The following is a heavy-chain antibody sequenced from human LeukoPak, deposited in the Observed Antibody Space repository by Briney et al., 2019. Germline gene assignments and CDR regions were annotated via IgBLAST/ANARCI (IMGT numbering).Heavy chain of an antibody. Sequence: PGGSLRLSCAASGFTFSSYGMSWVRQAPGKGLEWVSAISGSGGSTYYADSVKGRFTISRDNSKNTLYLQMNSLRAEDTAVYYCAQKRNYGSGSYYQWGQGTLVTVSS. D-gene: IGHD3-10*01. CDR3: AQKRNYGSGSYYQ. J-gene: IGHJ4*02. V-gene: IGHV3-23*01. CDR1: GFTFSSYG. CDR2: ISGSGGST.